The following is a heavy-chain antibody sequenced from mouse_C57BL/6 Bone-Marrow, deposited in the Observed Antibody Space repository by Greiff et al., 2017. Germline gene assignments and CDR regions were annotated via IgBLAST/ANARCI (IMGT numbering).Heavy chain of an antibody. CDR1: GFSLTSYG. Sequence: VQGVESGPGLVQPSQSLSITCTVSGFSLTSYGVHWVRQSPGKGLEWLGVIWSGGSTDYNAAFISRLSISKDNSKSQVFFKMNSLQADETAIYYCARNGAYYYAMDYWGQGTSVTVSS. CDR3: ARNGAYYYAMDY. CDR2: IWSGGST. V-gene: IGHV2-2*01. J-gene: IGHJ4*01.